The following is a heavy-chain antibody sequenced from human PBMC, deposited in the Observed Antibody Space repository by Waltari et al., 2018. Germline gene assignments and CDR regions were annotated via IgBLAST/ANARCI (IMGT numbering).Heavy chain of an antibody. CDR3: ARELRYGDYVGAYYYYGMDV. J-gene: IGHJ6*02. V-gene: IGHV1-69*08. CDR2: IIPILGIA. D-gene: IGHD4-17*01. CDR1: GGTFSSYT. Sequence: QVQLVQSGAEVKKPGSSVKVSCKASGGTFSSYTISWVRQAPGQGLEWMGRIIPILGIANYAQKFQGRVTITADKSTSTAYMELSSLRSEDTAVYYCARELRYGDYVGAYYYYGMDVWGQGTTVTVSS.